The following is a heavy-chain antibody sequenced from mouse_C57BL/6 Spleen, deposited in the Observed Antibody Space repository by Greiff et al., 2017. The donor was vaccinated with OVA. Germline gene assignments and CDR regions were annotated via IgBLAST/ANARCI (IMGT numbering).Heavy chain of an antibody. V-gene: IGHV1-18*01. CDR2: INPNTGGT. J-gene: IGHJ2*01. CDR1: GYTFTDYN. Sequence: VQLQQSGPELVKPGASVKLPCKASGYTFTDYNMDWVKQSPGKSLEWIGDINPNTGGTIYNQKFKGKATLTVDKSSSTAYMELRSLTSEDTAVYYCAKSAYYFDYWGQGTTLTVSS. CDR3: AKSAYYFDY.